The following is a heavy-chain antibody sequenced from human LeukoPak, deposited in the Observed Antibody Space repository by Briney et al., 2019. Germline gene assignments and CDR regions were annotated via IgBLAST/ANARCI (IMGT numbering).Heavy chain of an antibody. V-gene: IGHV3-30*18. Sequence: GGSLRLSCAASGFTFSSYGMHWVRQAPGKGLEWVAVISYDGSNKYYADSVKGRFTISRDNSKNTLYLQMNSLRAEDTAVYYCAKGRVAAINAFGYGMDVWGQGTTVTVSS. D-gene: IGHD5-12*01. CDR3: AKGRVAAINAFGYGMDV. J-gene: IGHJ6*02. CDR1: GFTFSSYG. CDR2: ISYDGSNK.